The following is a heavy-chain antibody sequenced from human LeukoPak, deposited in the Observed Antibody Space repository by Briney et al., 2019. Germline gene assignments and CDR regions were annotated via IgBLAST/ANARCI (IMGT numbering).Heavy chain of an antibody. CDR3: ARSALVRGVIIKIGLGY. D-gene: IGHD3-10*01. J-gene: IGHJ4*02. CDR2: INPNSGGT. V-gene: IGHV1-2*02. Sequence: ASVKVSCKASGYTFTGYYMHWVRQAPGQGLEWMGWINPNSGGTNYAQKFQGRVTMTRDTSISTAYMELSRLRSGDTAVYYCARSALVRGVIIKIGLGYWGQGTLVTVSS. CDR1: GYTFTGYY.